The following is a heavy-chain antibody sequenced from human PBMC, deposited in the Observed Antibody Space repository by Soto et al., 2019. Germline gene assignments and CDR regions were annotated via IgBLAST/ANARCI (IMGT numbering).Heavy chain of an antibody. J-gene: IGHJ6*02. CDR1: GYTFTNYG. V-gene: IGHV1-18*01. CDR3: ASPQTGSYYYGMDI. CDR2: ISAYNGNT. Sequence: QVQLVQSGPEVKKPGASVKVSCKASGYTFTNYGISWVRQAPGQGLEWMGWISAYNGNTNYAQKLQGRVTMTTDTYTRTAYLELRSLRSDETAVYYCASPQTGSYYYGMDIWGQGTTVTVSS.